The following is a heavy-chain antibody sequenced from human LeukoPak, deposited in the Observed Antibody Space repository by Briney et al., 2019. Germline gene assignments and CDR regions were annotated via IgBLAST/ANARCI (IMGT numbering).Heavy chain of an antibody. V-gene: IGHV3-15*01. Sequence: PGGSLRLSCAASGFTFSNAWMSWVRQAPGKGLEWVGRIKSKTDGGTTDYAAPVKGRFTISRDDSKNTLYLQMNSLNTEDTAVYYCAQDDWGSYFDYWGQGTLVTVSS. CDR2: IKSKTDGGTT. CDR3: AQDDWGSYFDY. D-gene: IGHD7-27*01. J-gene: IGHJ4*02. CDR1: GFTFSNAW.